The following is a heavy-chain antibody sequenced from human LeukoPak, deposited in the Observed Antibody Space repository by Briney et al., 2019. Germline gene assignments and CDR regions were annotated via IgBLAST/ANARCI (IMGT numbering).Heavy chain of an antibody. CDR2: ISLTGQT. D-gene: IGHD1-26*01. CDR3: PRESGAFCPLGY. Sequence: SETPSLTCGVSGGSISGTNWWSWVRQPPGQGLEWIGEISLTGQTNYNPPLNGRVTMSLDKSSNQLSLNLTSVTAADTATYYCPRESGAFCPLGYWGQGTLVIVSS. CDR1: GGSISGTNW. V-gene: IGHV4/OR15-8*02. J-gene: IGHJ4*02.